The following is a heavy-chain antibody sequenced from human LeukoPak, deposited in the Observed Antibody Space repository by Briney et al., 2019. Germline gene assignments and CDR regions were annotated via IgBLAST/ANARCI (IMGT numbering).Heavy chain of an antibody. D-gene: IGHD3-10*01. CDR2: IWYDGSNK. CDR3: ARDLGHTSGLDY. V-gene: IGHV3-33*01. Sequence: PGGSLRLSCAASGFTFSSYGMHWVRQAPGKGLEWVAVIWYDGSNKYYADSVKGRFTISRDNYKNTLYLQMDSLRAEDTAVYYCARDLGHTSGLDYWGQGTLVTVSS. CDR1: GFTFSSYG. J-gene: IGHJ4*02.